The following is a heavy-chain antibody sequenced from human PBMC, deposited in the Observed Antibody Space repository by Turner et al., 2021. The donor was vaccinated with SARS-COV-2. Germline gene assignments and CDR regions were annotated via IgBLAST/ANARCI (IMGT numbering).Heavy chain of an antibody. Sequence: QLQLQESGPGLVKPWECLSLTCACSGGAISSSTYYLGWIRQPPGKGLEWIGRINNSSSTYYNPAFKSRLTISVDTYNNQFSLKLSSGTAADTAVYYCARRMDTAMDYYGMDVWGQGTTVTVSS. CDR2: INNSSST. V-gene: IGHV4-39*01. CDR3: ARRMDTAMDYYGMDV. CDR1: GGAISSSTYY. J-gene: IGHJ6*02. D-gene: IGHD5-18*01.